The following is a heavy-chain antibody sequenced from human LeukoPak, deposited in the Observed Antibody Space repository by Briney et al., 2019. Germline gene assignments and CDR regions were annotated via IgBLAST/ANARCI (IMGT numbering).Heavy chain of an antibody. J-gene: IGHJ4*02. V-gene: IGHV3-23*01. CDR2: ISDSGNT. Sequence: GGSLRLSCAASGFTLSSYAMSWVRQAPGKGLEWVSAISDSGNTYHADSVKGRFTISRDSSKNTLYLQMNSRRAEDTAVYYCAKDSAKKYDDYWGQGTLVAVSS. CDR1: GFTLSSYA. D-gene: IGHD2/OR15-2a*01. CDR3: AKDSAKKYDDY.